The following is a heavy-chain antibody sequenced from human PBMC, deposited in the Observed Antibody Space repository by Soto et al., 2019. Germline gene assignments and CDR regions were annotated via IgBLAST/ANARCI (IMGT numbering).Heavy chain of an antibody. D-gene: IGHD3-22*01. CDR3: ARQFDYDTSGYYYAY. V-gene: IGHV1-69*13. CDR2: IMPVFGRP. Sequence: SVKVSCKASGGTFSSYSISWVRQAPGQGLEWMGGIMPVFGRPNYAQKFQGRVTITADEYTRTAYMELSRLKSDDTAVYYCARQFDYDTSGYYYAYWGQGTQVTVSS. CDR1: GGTFSSYS. J-gene: IGHJ4*02.